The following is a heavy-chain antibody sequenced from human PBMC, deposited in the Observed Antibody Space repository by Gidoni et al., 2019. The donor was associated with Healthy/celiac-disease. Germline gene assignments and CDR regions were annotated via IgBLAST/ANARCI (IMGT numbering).Heavy chain of an antibody. CDR3: ARERIWPVAGPDTNLYYYYGMDV. V-gene: IGHV3-48*02. Sequence: EVQLVESGGGLVQPGGSLRLSCAASGFTFSSYSMNWVRQAPGKGLEWFSYISSSSSTIYYADSVKGRFTISRDNAKNSLYLQMNSPRDEDTAVYYCARERIWPVAGPDTNLYYYYGMDVWGQGTTVIVSS. D-gene: IGHD6-19*01. CDR1: GFTFSSYS. J-gene: IGHJ6*02. CDR2: ISSSSSTI.